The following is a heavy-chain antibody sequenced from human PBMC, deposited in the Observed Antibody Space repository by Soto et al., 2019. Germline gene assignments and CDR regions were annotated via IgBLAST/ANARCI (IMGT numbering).Heavy chain of an antibody. V-gene: IGHV4-34*02. Sequence: QVHLQQWGAGLLKPSETLSLTCAVYGGSVNGYYCNWIRQPPGKGLEWIGEINHTGGPHYTPSLKSRGTMSVDTPNTQFARRLSSVTGADTAIYYRATLITVFGLLIPPFDTWGQGTKVSVSS. D-gene: IGHD3-3*01. CDR1: GGSVNGYY. J-gene: IGHJ5*02. CDR2: INHTGGP. CDR3: ATLITVFGLLIPPFDT.